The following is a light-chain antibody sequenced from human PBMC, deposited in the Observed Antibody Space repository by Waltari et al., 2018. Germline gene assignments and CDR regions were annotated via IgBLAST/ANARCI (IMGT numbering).Light chain of an antibody. CDR3: QQYCCSPRT. Sequence: EIVLTQSPGTLSLSPGEGATLPCRPNETVTSNYLAWYQLKPGLAPRLLIYGASSRATGIPDRFSGSGSGTDFTLTITRLEPEDFAVYYCQQYCCSPRTFGQGSKLEI. J-gene: IGKJ2*01. CDR2: GAS. V-gene: IGKV3-20*01. CDR1: ETVTSNY.